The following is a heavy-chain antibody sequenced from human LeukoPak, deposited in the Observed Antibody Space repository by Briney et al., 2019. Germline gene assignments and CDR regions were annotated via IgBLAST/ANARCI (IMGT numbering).Heavy chain of an antibody. V-gene: IGHV1-18*01. D-gene: IGHD3-3*01. J-gene: IGHJ6*03. CDR1: GYTFTSYG. CDR2: ISAYNGNT. Sequence: ASVKVSCKASGYTFTSYGISWVRQAPGQGLEWMGWISAYNGNTNYAQKLQGRVTMTTDTSTSTAYMELRSLRSDDTAVYYCARSPYDFWSGYYTGLSHYYYYMDVWGKGTTVTVSS. CDR3: ARSPYDFWSGYYTGLSHYYYYMDV.